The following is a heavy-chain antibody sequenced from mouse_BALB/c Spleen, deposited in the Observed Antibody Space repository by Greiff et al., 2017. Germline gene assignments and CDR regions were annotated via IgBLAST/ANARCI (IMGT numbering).Heavy chain of an antibody. CDR3: ARGYDGYAMDY. J-gene: IGHJ4*01. V-gene: IGHV14-3*02. D-gene: IGHD2-2*01. CDR2: IDPANGNT. Sequence: VQLQQSGAELVKPGASVTLSCTASGFNIKDTYMHWVKQRPEQGLEWIGRIDPANGNTKYDPKFQGKATITADTSSNTAYLQLSSLTSEDTAVYYCARGYDGYAMDYWGQGTSVTVSS. CDR1: GFNIKDTY.